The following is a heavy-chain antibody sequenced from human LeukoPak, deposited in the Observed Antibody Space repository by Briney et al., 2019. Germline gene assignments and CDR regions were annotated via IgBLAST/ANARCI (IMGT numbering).Heavy chain of an antibody. D-gene: IGHD6-13*01. Sequence: ASVKFSCKASGYTFTSYAMNWVRQAPGQGLEWMGWINTNTGNPTYDLGFTGRFVFSLDTSGSTAYLQISSLKAEDTAVYYCAGNSGVAAAGYYFDYWGQGTLVTVSS. V-gene: IGHV7-4-1*02. CDR2: INTNTGNP. CDR3: AGNSGVAAAGYYFDY. J-gene: IGHJ4*02. CDR1: GYTFTSYA.